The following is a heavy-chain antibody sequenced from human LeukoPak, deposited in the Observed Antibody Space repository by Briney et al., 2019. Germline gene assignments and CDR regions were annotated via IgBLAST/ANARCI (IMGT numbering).Heavy chain of an antibody. V-gene: IGHV4-59*08. CDR1: GGSISSYY. CDR3: ARLWDSSSSLDY. J-gene: IGHJ4*02. D-gene: IGHD6-6*01. Sequence: SETLSLTCTVSGGSISSYYWTWIRQPPAKGLGLEWIGYIYYSGGTNYNPSLKSRVTISIDTSKNQVSLKLSSVTAADTAVYYCARLWDSSSSLDYWGQGTLVTVSS. CDR2: IYYSGGT.